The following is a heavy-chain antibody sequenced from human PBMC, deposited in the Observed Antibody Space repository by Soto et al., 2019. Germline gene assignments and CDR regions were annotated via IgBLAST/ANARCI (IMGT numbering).Heavy chain of an antibody. D-gene: IGHD3-22*01. CDR3: ARNRGYDSSGYYPDFNWFDP. CDR2: IYYSGST. CDR1: GGSISSYY. J-gene: IGHJ5*02. V-gene: IGHV4-59*01. Sequence: SEPLSLTCTASGGSISSYYWSWIRQPPGKGLEWIGYIYYSGSTNYNPSLKSRVTISVDTSKNQFSLKLSSVTAADTAGYYCARNRGYDSSGYYPDFNWFDPWGQGTLVTVSS.